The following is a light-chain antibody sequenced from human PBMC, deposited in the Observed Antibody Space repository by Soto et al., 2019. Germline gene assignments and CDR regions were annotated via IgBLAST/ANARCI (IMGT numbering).Light chain of an antibody. J-gene: IGKJ2*03. CDR3: QHYNNWPPYS. V-gene: IGKV3-15*01. CDR1: QDVITN. Sequence: ETVMTQSPDTLSVSPGEIATLYCRASQDVITNLAWFHHTPGQTPRLVLYGASKRATGIPARFSGSGSGRHFTLTISSLQSEDFGVYYCQHYNNWPPYSFGQGTKVEIK. CDR2: GAS.